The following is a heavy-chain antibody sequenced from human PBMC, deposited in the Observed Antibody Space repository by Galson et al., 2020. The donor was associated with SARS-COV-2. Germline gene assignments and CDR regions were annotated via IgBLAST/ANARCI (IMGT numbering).Heavy chain of an antibody. V-gene: IGHV4-59*01. Sequence: SETLSLTCTVSGGSISSYYWSWIRQPPGKGLEWIGSIYYSGSPNYNSSLKSRVTISIDTSKNQLSLKLSSVTAADTAVYYCARGLGNTYDYFGLDVWGPGTTVTVSS. CDR2: IYYSGSP. CDR1: GGSISSYY. CDR3: ARGLGNTYDYFGLDV. J-gene: IGHJ6*02. D-gene: IGHD7-27*01.